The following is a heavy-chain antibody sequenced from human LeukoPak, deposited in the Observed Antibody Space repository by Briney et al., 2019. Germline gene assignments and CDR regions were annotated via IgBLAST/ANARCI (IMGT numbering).Heavy chain of an antibody. Sequence: GGSLRLSCAASGFTFSSYWMSWVRQAPGKGLEWVANIKQDGSEKYYVDSVKGRFTISRDNAKNSLYLQMNSLRAEDTAVYYCARDRSPYCGGDCPSAFDIWGQGTMVTVSS. V-gene: IGHV3-7*01. D-gene: IGHD2-21*01. CDR2: IKQDGSEK. J-gene: IGHJ3*02. CDR3: ARDRSPYCGGDCPSAFDI. CDR1: GFTFSSYW.